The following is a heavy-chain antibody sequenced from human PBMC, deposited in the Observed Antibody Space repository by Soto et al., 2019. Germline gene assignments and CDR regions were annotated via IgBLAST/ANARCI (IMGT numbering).Heavy chain of an antibody. CDR2: IYYSGST. J-gene: IGHJ6*03. CDR1: GGSISSYY. D-gene: IGHD3-22*01. CDR3: ASLDGYYPYMDV. V-gene: IGHV4-59*08. Sequence: ETLSLTCTVSGGSISSYYWTWIRQPPGKGLEWIGYIYYSGSTNYNPSLKSRVTISVATSKTQFSLKLSSVPAADTSVYYCASLDGYYPYMDVWGKGITLT.